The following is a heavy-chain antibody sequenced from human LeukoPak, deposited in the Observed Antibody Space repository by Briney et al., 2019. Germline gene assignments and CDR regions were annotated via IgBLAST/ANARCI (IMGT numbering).Heavy chain of an antibody. J-gene: IGHJ4*02. CDR3: ATGLRVDFRIFDS. CDR2: IYYSGNT. CDR1: GGSISSYY. Sequence: KPSETLSLTCTVSGGSISSYYWSWIRQPPGKGLEWIGYIYYSGNTNYNPSLKSRVTISVDTSKNQFSLKLTSVTAADTAVYYCATGLRVDFRIFDSWGQGTLVTVSS. D-gene: IGHD5-12*01. V-gene: IGHV4-59*08.